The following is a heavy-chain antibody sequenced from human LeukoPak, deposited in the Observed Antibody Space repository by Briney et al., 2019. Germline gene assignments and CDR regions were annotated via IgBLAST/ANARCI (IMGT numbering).Heavy chain of an antibody. V-gene: IGHV4-61*05. CDR2: IYYSGST. J-gene: IGHJ4*02. CDR3: ARGGGSSWYGY. Sequence: PSETLTLTCTVSGGSISSSSYYWGWIRQPPGKELEWIGNIYYSGSTNYNPSLKSRVTISVDRSKNQFSLKLSSVTAADTAVYYCARGGGSSWYGYWGQGTLVTVSS. CDR1: GGSISSSSYY. D-gene: IGHD6-13*01.